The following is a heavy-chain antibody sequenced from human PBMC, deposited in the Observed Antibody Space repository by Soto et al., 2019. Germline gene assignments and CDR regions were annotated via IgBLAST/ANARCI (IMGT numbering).Heavy chain of an antibody. Sequence: GGSLRLSCAASGFTFSSYSMNWVRQAPGKGLEWVSAISSSSGCTYYADSVKGRFTISRDNSKNTLYLQMNSLRAEDTAVYYCAGYCSGGSCYSFYYYYGMDVWGQGTTVTAP. V-gene: IGHV3-21*04. J-gene: IGHJ6*02. CDR2: ISSSSGCT. D-gene: IGHD2-15*01. CDR1: GFTFSSYS. CDR3: AGYCSGGSCYSFYYYYGMDV.